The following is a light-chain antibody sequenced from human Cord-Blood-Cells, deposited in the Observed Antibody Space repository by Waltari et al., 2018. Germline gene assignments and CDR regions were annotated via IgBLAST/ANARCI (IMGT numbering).Light chain of an antibody. J-gene: IGLJ1*01. V-gene: IGLV1-40*01. Sequence: QSVLTQPPSVSGAPAQRVTISCTGRSSNIGAGYDVHWYQQLPGTAPKPLIYGNSNRPSGVPDRFSGSKSGTSASLAITGLQAEDEADYYCQSYDSSLSGYVFGTGTKVTVL. CDR1: SSNIGAGYD. CDR2: GNS. CDR3: QSYDSSLSGYV.